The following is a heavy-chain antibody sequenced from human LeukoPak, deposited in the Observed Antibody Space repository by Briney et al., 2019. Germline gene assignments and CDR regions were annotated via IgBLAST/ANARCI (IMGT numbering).Heavy chain of an antibody. CDR2: INPSGGST. V-gene: IGHV1-46*01. CDR3: ARGSFIRFLEWLSGASFFDP. Sequence: ASVTVSCKASGYTFTSYYMHWFRQPPGQGLEWMGIINPSGGSTSYAQKFQGRVTMTRDTSTSTVYMELSSLRSEDTAVYYCARGSFIRFLEWLSGASFFDPWGQGTLVTVSS. D-gene: IGHD3-3*01. J-gene: IGHJ5*02. CDR1: GYTFTSYY.